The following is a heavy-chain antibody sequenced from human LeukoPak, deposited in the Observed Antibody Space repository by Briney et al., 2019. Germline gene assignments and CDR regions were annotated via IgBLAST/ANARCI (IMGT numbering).Heavy chain of an antibody. Sequence: ASVKVSCKASGYSFSDSYIHWVRQAPAQGLELLGRINLKSGGTTYAQKFQGRVAMTRDTSINAAYMELSGLTSDDTAVYYCARDSIAAPGLSFDYWGQGTLVTVSS. D-gene: IGHD6-13*01. V-gene: IGHV1-2*06. CDR1: GYSFSDSY. CDR2: INLKSGGT. CDR3: ARDSIAAPGLSFDY. J-gene: IGHJ4*02.